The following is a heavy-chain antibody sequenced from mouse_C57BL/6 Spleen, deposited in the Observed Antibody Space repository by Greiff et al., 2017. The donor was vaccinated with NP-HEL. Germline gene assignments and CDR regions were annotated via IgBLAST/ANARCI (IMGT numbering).Heavy chain of an antibody. J-gene: IGHJ1*03. CDR3: ARSTCNWYFDV. CDR1: GYTFTSYW. V-gene: IGHV1-64*01. CDR2: IHPNSGST. Sequence: QVQLQQPGAELVKPVASVQLSCKASGYTFTSYWMHWVKQRPGQGLEWIGMIHPNSGSTNYNETFKSKAVMTVNKSSSAAYMQHSNLTAVDSAVYYCARSTCNWYFDVWGTGTTVTVSS.